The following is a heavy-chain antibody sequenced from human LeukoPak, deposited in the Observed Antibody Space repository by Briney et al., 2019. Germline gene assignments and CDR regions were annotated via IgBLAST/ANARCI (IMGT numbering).Heavy chain of an antibody. CDR3: ARGYLRGVVVVAATTGAFYGS. V-gene: IGHV1-2*06. CDR2: INPNSGGT. CDR1: GYTFTGYY. D-gene: IGHD2-15*01. J-gene: IGHJ4*02. Sequence: ASVKVSCKASGYTFTGYYMHWVRQAPGQGLEWMGRINPNSGGTNYAQKFQGRATMTRDTSISTAYMELSRLRSDDTAVYYCARGYLRGVVVVAATTGAFYGSWGQGTLVTVSS.